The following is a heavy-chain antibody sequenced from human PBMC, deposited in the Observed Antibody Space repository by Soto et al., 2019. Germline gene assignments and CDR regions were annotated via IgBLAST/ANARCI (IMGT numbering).Heavy chain of an antibody. Sequence: PSQTRSLTCAISGASVSSNSAAWNWIRQSPSRGLEWLGRTYYRSKWYNDYAISVKSRITINPDTSKNQFSLQLNSVIPEDTAVYYWARAHLGSDRYTLESRDPWGQGTLVTVSS. D-gene: IGHD1-1*01. V-gene: IGHV6-1*01. CDR3: ARAHLGSDRYTLESRDP. CDR2: TYYRSKWYN. CDR1: GASVSSNSAA. J-gene: IGHJ5*02.